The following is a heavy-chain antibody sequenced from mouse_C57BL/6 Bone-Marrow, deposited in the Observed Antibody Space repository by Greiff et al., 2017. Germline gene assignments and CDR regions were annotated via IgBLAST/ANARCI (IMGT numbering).Heavy chain of an antibody. V-gene: IGHV14-3*01. Sequence: VQLQQSVAELVRPGASVKLSCTASGFNIKNTYMPWVKQRPEQGLEWIGRIDPANGNTKYAPKFQGKATITADTSSNTAYLQLSSLTSEDTAIYYCARNYYGSRAYAMDYWGQGTSGTVSS. CDR3: ARNYYGSRAYAMDY. D-gene: IGHD1-1*01. CDR2: IDPANGNT. J-gene: IGHJ4*01. CDR1: GFNIKNTY.